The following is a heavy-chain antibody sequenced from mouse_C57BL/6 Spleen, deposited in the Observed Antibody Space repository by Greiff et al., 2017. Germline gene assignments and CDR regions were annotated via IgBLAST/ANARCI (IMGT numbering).Heavy chain of an antibody. J-gene: IGHJ2*01. CDR1: GFPFRDYY. CDR3: ARVGKIRYFDY. Sequence: EVKLVESEGGLVQPGSSMKISCTASGFPFRDYYMAWVRQVPEKGLEWVGNINYDGSSTYYLDSLKSRFIISRDNAKNILYLQMSSLKSEDTATYYCARVGKIRYFDYWGQGTTLTVSS. V-gene: IGHV5-16*01. CDR2: INYDGSST.